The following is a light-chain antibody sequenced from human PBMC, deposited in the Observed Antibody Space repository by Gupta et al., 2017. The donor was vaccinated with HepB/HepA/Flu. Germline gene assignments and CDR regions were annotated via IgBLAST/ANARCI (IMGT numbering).Light chain of an antibody. CDR3: LQHNSYPLT. Sequence: DIQMTQSPSSLSASVGDRVTITCRASQGIRNALGWYQQKPGKAPKRLIYAASSLQSGVPSRFSGSGSGTEFTLTISSLQPEDFATYYCLQHNSYPLTFGPGTKMDIK. CDR2: AAS. V-gene: IGKV1-17*01. CDR1: QGIRNA. J-gene: IGKJ3*01.